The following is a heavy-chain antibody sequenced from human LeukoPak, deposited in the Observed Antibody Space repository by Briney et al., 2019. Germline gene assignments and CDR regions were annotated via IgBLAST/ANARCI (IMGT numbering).Heavy chain of an antibody. Sequence: GGSLRLSCTASGFTFGDFVMSWVRQTPGKGLEWVGFIRTKVNGETTKYAAAVQGRFTISRDDSKSIAYLQMNSLKTEDTAVYYCTTDYQLDYWGQGTLVTVSS. D-gene: IGHD3-16*01. CDR2: IRTKVNGETT. V-gene: IGHV3-49*04. J-gene: IGHJ4*02. CDR3: TTDYQLDY. CDR1: GFTFGDFV.